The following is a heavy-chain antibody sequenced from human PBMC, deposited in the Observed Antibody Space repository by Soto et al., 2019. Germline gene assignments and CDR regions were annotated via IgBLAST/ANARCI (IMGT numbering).Heavy chain of an antibody. D-gene: IGHD2-8*02. CDR2: INHSGST. J-gene: IGHJ4*02. Sequence: QVQLQQWGAGLLKPSETLSLTCAVYGGSFSGYYWTWIRQPPGTGLEWIGEINHSGSTNYNPSLKSRLTVSLXTSKNQFSLKLTSVTAADTAVYYCARDKLTGLFDYWGQGTLVTVSS. CDR1: GGSFSGYY. V-gene: IGHV4-34*01. CDR3: ARDKLTGLFDY.